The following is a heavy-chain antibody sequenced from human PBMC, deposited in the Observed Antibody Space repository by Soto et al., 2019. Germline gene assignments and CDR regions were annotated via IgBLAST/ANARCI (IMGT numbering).Heavy chain of an antibody. CDR1: GFTFSSYG. CDR2: ISYDGSNK. D-gene: IGHD3-3*01. J-gene: IGHJ6*02. V-gene: IGHV3-30*18. CDR3: AKGGTGGTIFGVVTTYYYCGMDV. Sequence: QVQLVESGGGVVQPGRSLRLSCAASGFTFSSYGMHWVRQAPGKGLEWVAVISYDGSNKYYADSVKGRFTISRDNSKNTLYLQMNSLRAEDTAVYYCAKGGTGGTIFGVVTTYYYCGMDVWGQGTTVTVSS.